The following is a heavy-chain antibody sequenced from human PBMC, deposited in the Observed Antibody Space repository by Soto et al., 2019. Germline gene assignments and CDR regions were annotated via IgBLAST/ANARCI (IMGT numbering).Heavy chain of an antibody. CDR1: GITLTNAW. Sequence: EVHLMESGGGLVKPGGSLRLSCAASGITLTNAWMNWVRQAPGKGPEWVGRIKSNTAGGTTDFTAPVKGRFSISRDDSKNTMYLQMNSLKSEDTAVYYCTPSGATGSYFHAWGQGTLVTVSS. CDR2: IKSNTAGGTT. D-gene: IGHD1-26*01. CDR3: TPSGATGSYFHA. J-gene: IGHJ5*02. V-gene: IGHV3-15*07.